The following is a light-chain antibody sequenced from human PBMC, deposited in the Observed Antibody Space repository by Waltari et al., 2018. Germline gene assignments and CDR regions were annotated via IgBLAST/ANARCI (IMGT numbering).Light chain of an antibody. CDR3: CSYAGSYILV. CDR1: SSDVGGYNY. Sequence: QSALTQPRSVSGSPGQSVTISCTGTSSDVGGYNYVSWYQQHPGKAPKLMIYDVNKRPSGVPDRFSGSKSGNTASLTISGLQAEDEADFYFCSYAGSYILVFGGGTKLTVL. CDR2: DVN. V-gene: IGLV2-11*01. J-gene: IGLJ2*01.